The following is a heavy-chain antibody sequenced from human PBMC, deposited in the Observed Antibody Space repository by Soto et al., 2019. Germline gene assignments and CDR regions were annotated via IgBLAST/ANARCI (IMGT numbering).Heavy chain of an antibody. CDR3: TTDIKGCTNGVCS. CDR2: IKSKTDGGTT. Sequence: EVQLVESGGGLVKPGGSLRLSCAASGFTFSNAWMSWVRQAPGKGLEWVGRIKSKTDGGTTDYAAPVKGRFTISRDDSRNTLYLQMNSLKTEDTAVYYCTTDIKGCTNGVCSWGQGTLVTVSS. J-gene: IGHJ5*02. D-gene: IGHD2-8*01. V-gene: IGHV3-15*01. CDR1: GFTFSNAW.